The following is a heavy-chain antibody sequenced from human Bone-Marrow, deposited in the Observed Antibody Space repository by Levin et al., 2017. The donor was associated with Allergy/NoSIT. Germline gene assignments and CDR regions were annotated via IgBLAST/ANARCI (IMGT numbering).Heavy chain of an antibody. CDR3: TTDHFAVVVPAAMEHFDY. V-gene: IGHV3-15*01. CDR2: IKSKTDGGTT. D-gene: IGHD2-2*01. J-gene: IGHJ4*02. Sequence: PGGSLRLSCAASGFTFSNAWMSWVRQAPGKGLEWVGRIKSKTDGGTTDYAAPVKGRFTISRDDSKNTLYLQMNSLKTEDTAVYYCTTDHFAVVVPAAMEHFDYWGQGTLVTVSS. CDR1: GFTFSNAW.